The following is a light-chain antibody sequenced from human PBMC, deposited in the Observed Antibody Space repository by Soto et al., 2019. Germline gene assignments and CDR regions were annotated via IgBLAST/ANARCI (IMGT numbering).Light chain of an antibody. V-gene: IGLV2-14*01. Sequence: QSALTQPASVSGSPGQSITISCTGTSSVAGGYNYVSWYQQHPGKAPKLMIYDVSNRPSGVSNRFSGSKSGNTASLTISGLQAEDEADYYCSSYTSSSTLVFGTGTKVTVL. J-gene: IGLJ1*01. CDR3: SSYTSSSTLV. CDR1: SSVAGGYNY. CDR2: DVS.